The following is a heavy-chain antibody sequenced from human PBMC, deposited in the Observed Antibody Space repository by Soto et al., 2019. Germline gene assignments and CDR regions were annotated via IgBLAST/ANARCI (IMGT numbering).Heavy chain of an antibody. J-gene: IGHJ3*02. V-gene: IGHV1-69*10. CDR3: AREPSGDGYNYAFDI. CDR1: GGTFSSYA. D-gene: IGHD5-12*01. Sequence: ASVKVSCKASGGTFSSYAISWVRQAPGQGLEWMGGIIPILGIANYAQKFQGRVTITADKSTSTAYMELSSLRSEDTAVYYCAREPSGDGYNYAFDIWGQGTMVTVSS. CDR2: IIPILGIA.